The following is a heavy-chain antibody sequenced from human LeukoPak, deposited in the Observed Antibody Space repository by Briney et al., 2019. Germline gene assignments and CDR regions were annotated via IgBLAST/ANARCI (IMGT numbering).Heavy chain of an antibody. J-gene: IGHJ5*02. CDR3: ARGRYCSSSSCYAERWFDP. V-gene: IGHV5-51*01. CDR1: GYRFTNYW. D-gene: IGHD2-2*01. CDR2: IYPGDSDT. Sequence: GGSLQISCQGSGYRFTNYWIGWLRQLPGKGLGWMGIIYPGDSDTRYSPSFQGQVTISADKSISTAYLQWSSLKASDTAIYYCARGRYCSSSSCYAERWFDPWGQGTLVTVSS.